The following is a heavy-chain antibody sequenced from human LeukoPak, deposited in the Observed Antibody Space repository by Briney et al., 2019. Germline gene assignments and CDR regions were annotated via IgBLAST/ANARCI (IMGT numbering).Heavy chain of an antibody. J-gene: IGHJ5*02. V-gene: IGHV4-34*01. CDR2: INHSGST. CDR1: GGSFSGYY. Sequence: SETLSLTCAVYGGSFSGYYWSWIRQPPGKGLEWIGEINHSGSTNYNPSLKSRVTISVDTFKNQFSLKLSSVTAADTAVYYCARPTIRGNWFDPWGQGTLVTVSS. CDR3: ARPTIRGNWFDP. D-gene: IGHD5-12*01.